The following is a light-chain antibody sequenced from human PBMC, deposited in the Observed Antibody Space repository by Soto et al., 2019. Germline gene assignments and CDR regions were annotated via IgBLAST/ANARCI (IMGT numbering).Light chain of an antibody. CDR3: CLYISCSSFV. J-gene: IGLJ1*01. V-gene: IGLV2-18*01. Sequence: QSALTQPPSVSGSPGQSVTISSTGTSSDLGSYKRVSWYQQPPGTAPKLMIYEVSNRPSGVPDRFSGSKSGKTASLTISGLQPEDEAVYYCCLYISCSSFVFGTGSNVTVL. CDR2: EVS. CDR1: SSDLGSYKR.